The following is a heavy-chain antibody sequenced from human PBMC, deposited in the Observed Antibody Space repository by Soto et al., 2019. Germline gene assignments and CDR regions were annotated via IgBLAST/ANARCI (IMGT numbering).Heavy chain of an antibody. V-gene: IGHV3-21*01. CDR3: ARDRVEGEAAAGTGFDP. CDR2: ISGSSTYI. CDR1: GFTFSYYR. J-gene: IGHJ5*02. Sequence: PVGSLRPSCAASGFTFSYYRMTWVRQAPGQVLEWVSSISGSSTYIYYADSLKGRFTISRDNAKNSLYLQMNSLRAEDTAVYYCARDRVEGEAAAGTGFDPWGQGTLVTVSS. D-gene: IGHD6-13*01.